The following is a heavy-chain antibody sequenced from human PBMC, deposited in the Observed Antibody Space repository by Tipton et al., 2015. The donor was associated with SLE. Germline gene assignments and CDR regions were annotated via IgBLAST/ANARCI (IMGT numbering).Heavy chain of an antibody. CDR1: GGSISSYY. Sequence: TLSLTCTVSGGSISSYYWSWIRQPPGKGLEWIGYIYYSGSTNYNPSLKSRVTISVDTSKNQFSLKLSSVTAADTAVYYCARLPRRDGYNRQMDYWGQGTLVTVSS. V-gene: IGHV4-59*01. CDR2: IYYSGST. CDR3: ARLPRRDGYNRQMDY. J-gene: IGHJ4*02. D-gene: IGHD5-24*01.